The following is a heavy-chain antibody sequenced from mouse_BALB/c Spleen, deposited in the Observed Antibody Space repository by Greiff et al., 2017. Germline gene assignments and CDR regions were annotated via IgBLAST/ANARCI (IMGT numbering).Heavy chain of an antibody. D-gene: IGHD4-1*01. CDR2: KSYSGST. CDR3: TRYWDSY. Sequence: VQLQQSGPGLVKPSQSLSLTCTVTGYSITSDYVWYWIRQFPGNILEWMGYKSYSGSTSYNPSLKSRITITRDTSKNQFFLQLNSVTTEDTATYYCTRYWDSYWGQGTTLTVSS. V-gene: IGHV3-2*02. J-gene: IGHJ2*01. CDR1: GYSITSDYV.